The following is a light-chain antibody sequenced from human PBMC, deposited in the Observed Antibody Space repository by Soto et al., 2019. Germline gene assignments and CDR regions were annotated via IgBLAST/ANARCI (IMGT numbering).Light chain of an antibody. CDR1: QTINTY. V-gene: IGKV1-39*01. J-gene: IGKJ3*01. Sequence: DIQMTQSPSSLSASVGDRVTITCRASQTINTYLNWYHHKPGKAPKLLIHAAYSLQSGVPSRFRGSGSGTDFTLTISSLQPEDFATYYCQQSYRAPLPFGPGTKVGI. CDR3: QQSYRAPLP. CDR2: AAY.